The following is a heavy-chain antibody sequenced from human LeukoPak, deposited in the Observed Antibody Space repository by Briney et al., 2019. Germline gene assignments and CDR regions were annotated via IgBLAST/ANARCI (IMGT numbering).Heavy chain of an antibody. Sequence: SETLSLTCAVYGGSFSGYYWSWIRQPPVKGLEWIGEINHSGSTNYNPSLKSRVTISVDTSKNQFSLKLSSVTAADTAVYYCSSSWYAPAAFDIWGQGTMVTVSS. D-gene: IGHD6-13*01. CDR1: GGSFSGYY. V-gene: IGHV4-34*01. J-gene: IGHJ3*02. CDR2: INHSGST. CDR3: SSSWYAPAAFDI.